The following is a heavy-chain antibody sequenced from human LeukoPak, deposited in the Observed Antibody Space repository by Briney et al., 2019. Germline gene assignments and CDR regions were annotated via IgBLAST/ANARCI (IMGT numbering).Heavy chain of an antibody. D-gene: IGHD5-12*01. CDR3: ARDWDIVATEEGGSPDYFDY. V-gene: IGHV1-18*04. J-gene: IGHJ4*02. CDR1: GYTFTSYG. Sequence: ASVKVSCKGSGYTFTSYGICWVRQGPVQGREWVWGSSAYNGNTNYAQNHQRRVTLTQDKSTSGAYMELRSLRADETAVCYCARDWDIVATEEGGSPDYFDYWGQGTLVTVSS. CDR2: SSAYNGNT.